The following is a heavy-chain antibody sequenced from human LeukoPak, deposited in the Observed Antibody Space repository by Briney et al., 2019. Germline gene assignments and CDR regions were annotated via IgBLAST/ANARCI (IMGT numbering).Heavy chain of an antibody. CDR2: ISAYNGNT. V-gene: IGHV1-18*01. CDR3: ARGRTYCSGGSCYPSYYYYYYMDV. D-gene: IGHD2-15*01. Sequence: GASVKVSCEASGYTFTSYGISWVRQAPGQGLEWMGWISAYNGNTNYAQKLQGRVTMTTDTSTSTAYMELSSLRSEDTAVYYCARGRTYCSGGSCYPSYYYYYYMDVWGKGTTVTVSS. CDR1: GYTFTSYG. J-gene: IGHJ6*03.